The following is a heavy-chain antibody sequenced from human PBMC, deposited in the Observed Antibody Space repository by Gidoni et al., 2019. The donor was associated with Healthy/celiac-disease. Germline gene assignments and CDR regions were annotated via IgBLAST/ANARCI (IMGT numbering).Heavy chain of an antibody. CDR2: INHSGST. J-gene: IGHJ4*02. Sequence: QVQLQQWGAGLLKPSETLSLTCAVYGGSFSGYYWSWIRQPPGKGLEWIGEINHSGSTNYNPSLKSRVTISVDTSKNQFSLKLSSVTAADTAVYYCARGRGSGWYLDYWGQGTLVTVSS. CDR1: GGSFSGYY. V-gene: IGHV4-34*01. D-gene: IGHD6-19*01. CDR3: ARGRGSGWYLDY.